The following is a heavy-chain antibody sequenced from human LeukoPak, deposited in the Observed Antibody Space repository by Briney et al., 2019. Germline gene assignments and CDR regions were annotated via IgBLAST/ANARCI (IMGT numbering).Heavy chain of an antibody. CDR3: ASQMSGSSVSY. V-gene: IGHV4-34*01. J-gene: IGHJ4*02. CDR2: INNSGGT. Sequence: ESLSLTCAVYGGSFSGYYWSWVRQPPGKGLEWVGEINNSGGTNYTPSLKSRVTISVEKSKNQLPLKLNSVTTTDTAVYYCASQMSGSSVSYWGQGTLVTVSS. CDR1: GGSFSGYY. D-gene: IGHD6-13*01.